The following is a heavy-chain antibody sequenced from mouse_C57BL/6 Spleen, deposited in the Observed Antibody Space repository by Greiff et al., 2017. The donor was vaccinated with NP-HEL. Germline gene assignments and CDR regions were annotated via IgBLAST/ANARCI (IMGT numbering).Heavy chain of an antibody. CDR1: GYTFTSYW. Sequence: QVQLQQPGAELVKPGASVKLSCKASGYTFTSYWMQWVKQRPGQGLEWIGEIDPSDSYTNYNQKFKGKATLTVDTSSSTAYMQLSSLTSEDSAVYYCARSGQLRLPLFDYWGQGTTLTVSS. D-gene: IGHD3-2*02. J-gene: IGHJ2*01. CDR2: IDPSDSYT. CDR3: ARSGQLRLPLFDY. V-gene: IGHV1-50*01.